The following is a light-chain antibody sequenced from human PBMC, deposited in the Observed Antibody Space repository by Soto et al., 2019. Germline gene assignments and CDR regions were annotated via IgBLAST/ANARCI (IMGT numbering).Light chain of an antibody. CDR3: SSYTSSSTVV. V-gene: IGLV2-14*01. Sequence: QAVVTQPASVSGSPGQSITISCTGTSSDVGGYNYVSWYQQHPGKAPKLMNYDVSNRPSGVSNRFSGSKSGNTASLTISGLQAEDEADYYCSSYTSSSTVVFGGGTKLTVL. J-gene: IGLJ2*01. CDR2: DVS. CDR1: SSDVGGYNY.